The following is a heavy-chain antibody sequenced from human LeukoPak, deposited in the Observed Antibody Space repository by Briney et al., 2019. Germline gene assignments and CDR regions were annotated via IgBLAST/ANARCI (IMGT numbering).Heavy chain of an antibody. CDR1: GFTFSSYW. V-gene: IGHV3-74*01. Sequence: GGSLRLSCAASGFTFSSYWMHWVRQAPGKGLVWVSRINGDGSSTSYADSVKGRFSISRDNTRDTVYMQMNSLRAEDTAVYYCTRGGGTSDYWGQGTLVTVSS. CDR3: TRGGGTSDY. CDR2: INGDGSST. D-gene: IGHD1-14*01. J-gene: IGHJ4*02.